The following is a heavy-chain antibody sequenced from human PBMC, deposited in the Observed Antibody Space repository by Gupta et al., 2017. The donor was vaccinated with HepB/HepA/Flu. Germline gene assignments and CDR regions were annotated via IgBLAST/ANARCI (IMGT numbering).Heavy chain of an antibody. CDR1: GFAFSSYG. J-gene: IGHJ4*02. D-gene: IGHD2/OR15-2a*01. CDR2: VSYNGRNQ. Sequence: QVQLIESGGGVVQPGKSLRLSFAASGFAFSSYGMHWVRQTPDMRLEWVALVSYNGRNQDYGDSVKGRFTISRDNSKNMVYLQMNSLRTEDTAVYYCAKDRISGFDSWGQGILVIVSS. V-gene: IGHV3-30*18. CDR3: AKDRISGFDS.